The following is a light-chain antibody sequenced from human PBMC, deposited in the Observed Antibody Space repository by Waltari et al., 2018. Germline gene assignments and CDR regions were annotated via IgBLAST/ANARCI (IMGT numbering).Light chain of an antibody. CDR3: QQYKTFYS. CDR1: QNINTW. CDR2: ETS. V-gene: IGKV1-5*03. Sequence: DIQMTQSPSTLSASVADRVTITCRASQNINTWLAWYQQKPGKAPKLLIYETSTLEGGVPSRFSGSGSGTHFTLTISSLQPDDFGTYYCQQYKTFYSFGQGTKL. J-gene: IGKJ2*01.